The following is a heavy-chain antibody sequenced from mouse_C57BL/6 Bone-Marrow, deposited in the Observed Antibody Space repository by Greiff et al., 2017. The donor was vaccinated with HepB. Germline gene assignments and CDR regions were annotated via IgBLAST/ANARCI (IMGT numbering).Heavy chain of an antibody. CDR2: ILPGDGDT. V-gene: IGHV1-82*01. CDR3: AGYGNYDY. D-gene: IGHD2-1*01. J-gene: IGHJ2*01. Sequence: VQLQESGPELVKPGASVKISCKASGYAFSSSWMNWVKQRPGKGLEWIGRILPGDGDTNYNGKFKGKATRTADKSSSTAYMQRSSLTSEDSAVYFCAGYGNYDYWVQGTTLTVSA. CDR1: GYAFSSSW.